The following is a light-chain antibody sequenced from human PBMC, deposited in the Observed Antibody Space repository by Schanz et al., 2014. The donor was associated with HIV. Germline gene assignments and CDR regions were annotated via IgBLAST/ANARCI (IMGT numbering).Light chain of an antibody. CDR3: AVWDDSLNGVV. V-gene: IGLV2-8*01. CDR2: EVS. Sequence: QSVLTQPPSASGSPGQSVTISCTGTSRDVGGYNYVSWYQQHPGKAPKLMIYEVSKRPSGVPDRFSGSKSGNTASLTVSGLQAEDEADYYCAVWDDSLNGVVFGGGTKLTVL. J-gene: IGLJ2*01. CDR1: SRDVGGYNY.